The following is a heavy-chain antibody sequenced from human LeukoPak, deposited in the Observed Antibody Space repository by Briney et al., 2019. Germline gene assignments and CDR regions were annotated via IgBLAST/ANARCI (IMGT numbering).Heavy chain of an antibody. CDR1: GGTFSNYA. D-gene: IGHD1-26*01. Sequence: SVKVSCXASGGTFSNYAISWVRQAHGQGLEWMGGIIPIFGTANYAQKFQGRVTITTDESTSTAYMELSSLRSEDTAVYYCARALGSRGGSYPHRPHAFDIWGQGTMVTVSS. J-gene: IGHJ3*02. CDR3: ARALGSRGGSYPHRPHAFDI. V-gene: IGHV1-69*05. CDR2: IIPIFGTA.